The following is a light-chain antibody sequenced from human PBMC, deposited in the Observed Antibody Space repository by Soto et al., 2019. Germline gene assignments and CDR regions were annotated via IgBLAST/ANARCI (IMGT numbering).Light chain of an antibody. Sequence: QSVLTQPPSVSGAPGQRVTIPCTGTSSNIGSFYDVHWYQQLPGTVPKLLIYGDNNRPSGVPDRFSGSKSGTSASLAITGLQPEDEADYYCQSYDNSLSHVVFGGGTKLTVL. J-gene: IGLJ2*01. CDR2: GDN. CDR1: SSNIGSFYD. CDR3: QSYDNSLSHVV. V-gene: IGLV1-40*01.